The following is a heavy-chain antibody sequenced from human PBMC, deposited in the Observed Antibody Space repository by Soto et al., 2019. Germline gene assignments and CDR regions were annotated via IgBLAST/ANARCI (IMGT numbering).Heavy chain of an antibody. CDR1: GFTFSSYW. J-gene: IGHJ6*02. CDR2: INSDGSST. V-gene: IGHV3-74*01. CDR3: ARSTVTTWGYYYYGMDV. D-gene: IGHD4-17*01. Sequence: EVQLVESGGGLVQPGGSLRLSCAASGFTFSSYWMHWVRQAPGKGLMWVSRINSDGSSTAHADSVKGRFTISRDNAKNTLNLQMNSLGGEDTGVYYCARSTVTTWGYYYYGMDVWGQGTTVTVSS.